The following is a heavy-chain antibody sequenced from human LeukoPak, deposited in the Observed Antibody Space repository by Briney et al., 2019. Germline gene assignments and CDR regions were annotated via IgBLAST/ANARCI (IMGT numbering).Heavy chain of an antibody. D-gene: IGHD3-16*02. CDR2: ISGGGSST. J-gene: IGHJ4*02. CDR1: GFTFSNFA. CDR3: ARPTSYDYVWGSYRLDY. Sequence: GGSLRLSCAASGFTFSNFAMSWVRQAPGKGLEWVSAISGGGSSTDYADSVKGRSTISRDNSKNTLYLQMNSLRAEDTAVYYCARPTSYDYVWGSYRLDYWGQGTLVTVSS. V-gene: IGHV3-23*01.